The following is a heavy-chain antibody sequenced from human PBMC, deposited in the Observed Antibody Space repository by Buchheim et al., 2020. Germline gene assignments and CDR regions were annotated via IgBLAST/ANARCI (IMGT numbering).Heavy chain of an antibody. CDR2: IWYDGSNN. D-gene: IGHD3-16*01. CDR1: GFTFSSYG. J-gene: IGHJ6*04. V-gene: IGHV3-33*06. Sequence: QVQLVESGGGVVQPGRSLRLSCAASGFTFSSYGMHWVRQAPGKGLEWVAVIWYDGSNNYYADSVKGRFTISRDNSKNTLYLHMSSLRAEDTAVYYCAKPRDNTVYAGMAVWGRGPT. CDR3: AKPRDNTVYAGMAV.